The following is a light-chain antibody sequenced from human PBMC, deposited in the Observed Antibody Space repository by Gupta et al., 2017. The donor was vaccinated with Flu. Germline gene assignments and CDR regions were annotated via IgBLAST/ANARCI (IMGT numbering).Light chain of an antibody. CDR3: QQINGNLI. Sequence: GDRVKINRRARQGISRYEGWDQKSQEKAPKLVIYGATSVQRGVPTRIGGRGAGTEFTLTISSLRPEDLGTYYRQQINGNLIFGPGTRVEIK. CDR1: QGISRY. CDR2: GAT. V-gene: IGKV1-9*01. J-gene: IGKJ3*01.